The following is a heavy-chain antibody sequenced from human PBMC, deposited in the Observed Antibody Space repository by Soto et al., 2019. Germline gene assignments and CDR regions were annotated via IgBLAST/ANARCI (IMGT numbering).Heavy chain of an antibody. Sequence: ASVKVSCKASGFSFTGYYIHWLRQAPGQGLEWMGWINAHSGGTEYAQKFQGRVTLTRGTSIATAYLTLTSLTSDDTALYYCAKDVTRQLDYWVDPWGQGTQVT. J-gene: IGHJ5*02. V-gene: IGHV1-2*02. D-gene: IGHD6-6*01. CDR2: INAHSGGT. CDR1: GFSFTGYY. CDR3: AKDVTRQLDYWVDP.